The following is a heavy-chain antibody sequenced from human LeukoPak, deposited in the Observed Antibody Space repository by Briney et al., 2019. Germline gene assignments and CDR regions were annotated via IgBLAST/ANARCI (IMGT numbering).Heavy chain of an antibody. V-gene: IGHV4-39*07. Sequence: SETLSLTCSVSGDSITSGAYYWAWLRQPPGKGLEWIGSVYYSGSIKYNPSLKGRVSISRDMSKNQSSLNLNSVNATDTAVYYCARRDYAAWFDPWGQGTLVTVSS. CDR1: GDSITSGAYY. CDR2: VYYSGSI. D-gene: IGHD4/OR15-4a*01. J-gene: IGHJ5*02. CDR3: ARRDYAAWFDP.